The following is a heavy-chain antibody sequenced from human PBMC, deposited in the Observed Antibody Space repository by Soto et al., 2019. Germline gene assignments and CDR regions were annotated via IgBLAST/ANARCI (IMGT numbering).Heavy chain of an antibody. CDR1: GGTFSSYA. CDR2: IVPVFGTP. J-gene: IGHJ6*02. D-gene: IGHD5-12*01. Sequence: QVQLVQSGAEVRRSGSSVTVSCKASGGTFSSYAISWVREAPGHGLEWMGWIVPVFGTPNYAQRFQGRVTLTADESPSTANMELSSLRTEDTAVYFWARVFSEYNYYYYGMDVWGQGTTVTVTS. CDR3: ARVFSEYNYYYYGMDV. V-gene: IGHV1-69*01.